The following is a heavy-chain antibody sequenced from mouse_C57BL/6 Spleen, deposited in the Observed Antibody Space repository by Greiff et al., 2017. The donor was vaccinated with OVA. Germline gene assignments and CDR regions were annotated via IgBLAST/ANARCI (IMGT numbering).Heavy chain of an antibody. CDR2: IDPETGGT. CDR1: GYTFTDYE. CDR3: TRGAYGNYGDY. J-gene: IGHJ2*01. D-gene: IGHD2-1*01. V-gene: IGHV1-15*01. Sequence: QVQLQQSGAELVRPGASVTLSCKASGYTFTDYEMHWVKQTPVHGLEWIGAIDPETGGTAYNQKFKGKAILTADKSSSTAYMELRSLTSEDSAVYYCTRGAYGNYGDYWGQGTTLTVSS.